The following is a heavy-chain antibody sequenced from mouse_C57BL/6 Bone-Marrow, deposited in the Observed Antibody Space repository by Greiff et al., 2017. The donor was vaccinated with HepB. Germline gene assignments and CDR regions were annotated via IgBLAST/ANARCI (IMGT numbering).Heavy chain of an antibody. J-gene: IGHJ1*03. D-gene: IGHD1-3*01. CDR1: GFTFSDYG. CDR2: ISNLAYSI. Sequence: EVKLVESGGGLVQPGGSLKLSCAASGFTFSDYGMAWVRQAPRKGPEWVAFISNLAYSIYYADTVTGRFTISRENAKNNLYLEMSSLRSEDTAMYYCARLTPYWYFDVWGTGTTVTVSS. V-gene: IGHV5-15*01. CDR3: ARLTPYWYFDV.